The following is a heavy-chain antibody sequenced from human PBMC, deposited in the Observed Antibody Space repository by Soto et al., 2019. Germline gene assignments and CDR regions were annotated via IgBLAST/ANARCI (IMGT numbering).Heavy chain of an antibody. J-gene: IGHJ4*02. Sequence: ETLSLTCTVSGGSISSSSYYWGWIRQPPGKGLEWIGSIYYSGSTYYNPSLKSRVTISVDTSKNQFSLKLSSVTAADTAVYYCARGDVDGSGSYIAYWGQGTLVTVSS. D-gene: IGHD3-10*01. CDR1: GGSISSSSYY. CDR3: ARGDVDGSGSYIAY. CDR2: IYYSGST. V-gene: IGHV4-39*01.